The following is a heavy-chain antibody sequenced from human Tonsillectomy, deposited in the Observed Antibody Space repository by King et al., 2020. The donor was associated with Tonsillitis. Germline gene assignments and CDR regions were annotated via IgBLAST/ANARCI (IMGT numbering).Heavy chain of an antibody. CDR2: IYYSGST. Sequence: VQLQESGPGLVKPSQTLSLTCTVSGGSISSGGYYWSWIRQHPGKGLEWIGYIYYSGSTYYNPSLKSRVTISVDTSKNQFSLKLSSVTAADTAVYYCAGDLGFGELLGSAFDIWGQGTMVTVSS. J-gene: IGHJ3*02. V-gene: IGHV4-31*03. CDR3: AGDLGFGELLGSAFDI. D-gene: IGHD3-10*01. CDR1: GGSISSGGYY.